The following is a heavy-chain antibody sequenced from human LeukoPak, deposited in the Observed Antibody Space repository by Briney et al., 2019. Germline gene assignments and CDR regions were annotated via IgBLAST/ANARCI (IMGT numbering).Heavy chain of an antibody. Sequence: SETLYLTCAVSGGSISSGSWWGWIRQPPGKGLEWIGEIHHSGSTNYNPSLKSRVTLSVDKSKNQLSLRLTSVTAADTAVYYCARGGDYRFDYWGQGTLVTVSS. J-gene: IGHJ4*02. D-gene: IGHD4-17*01. CDR3: ARGGDYRFDY. V-gene: IGHV4-4*02. CDR1: GGSISSGSW. CDR2: IHHSGST.